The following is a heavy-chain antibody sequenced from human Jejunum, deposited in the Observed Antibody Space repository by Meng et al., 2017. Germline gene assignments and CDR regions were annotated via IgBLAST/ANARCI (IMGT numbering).Heavy chain of an antibody. CDR2: IHSDGIST. V-gene: IGHV3-74*01. D-gene: IGHD3-16*01. CDR1: GFTFRSFW. J-gene: IGHJ4*02. Sequence: EVQLMESGGGLVQPGWSLRLSCGASGFTFRSFWMQWVRQAPGQGRVWVSRIHSDGISTTNADSVKGRFTISRDNAKNTVYLQMNSLRAEDTAVYYCARGGMAGTFDYWGQGTLVTVSS. CDR3: ARGGMAGTFDY.